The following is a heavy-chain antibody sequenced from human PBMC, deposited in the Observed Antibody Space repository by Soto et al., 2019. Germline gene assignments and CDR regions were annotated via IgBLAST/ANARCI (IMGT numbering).Heavy chain of an antibody. CDR3: ARQGYGSGSNLYGMDV. J-gene: IGHJ6*02. CDR1: GGSISSSSYY. D-gene: IGHD3-10*01. V-gene: IGHV4-39*01. CDR2: IYYSGST. Sequence: PSETLSLTCTVSGGSISSSSYYWGWIRQPPGKGLEWIGSIYYSGSTYYNPSLKSRVTISVDTSKNQFSLKLSSVTAADTAVYYCARQGYGSGSNLYGMDVWGQGTTVNVSS.